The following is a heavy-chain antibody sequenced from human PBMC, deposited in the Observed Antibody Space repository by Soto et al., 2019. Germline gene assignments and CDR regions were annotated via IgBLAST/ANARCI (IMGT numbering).Heavy chain of an antibody. CDR3: AKPQIITMIVVVIPDYGMDV. Sequence: HPGGSLRLSCAASGFTFSSYGMHWVRQAPGKGLEWVAVISYDGSNKYYADSVKGRFTISRDNSKNTLYLQMNSLRAEDTAVYYCAKPQIITMIVVVIPDYGMDVWGQGTTVTVSS. CDR2: ISYDGSNK. CDR1: GFTFSSYG. D-gene: IGHD3-22*01. J-gene: IGHJ6*02. V-gene: IGHV3-30*18.